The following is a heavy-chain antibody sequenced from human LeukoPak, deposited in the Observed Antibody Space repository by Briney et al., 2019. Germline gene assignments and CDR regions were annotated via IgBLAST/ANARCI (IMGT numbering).Heavy chain of an antibody. V-gene: IGHV3-23*01. CDR1: GFTFSSYA. Sequence: GGSLRLSCAASGFTFSSYAMSWVRQAPGKGLEWVSAIGGSGGSTYYADSVKGRFTTSRDNSKNTLYLQMNSLRAEDTAVYYCAGSIAAAKPFDYWGQGTLVTVSS. CDR2: IGGSGGST. CDR3: AGSIAAAKPFDY. J-gene: IGHJ4*02. D-gene: IGHD6-13*01.